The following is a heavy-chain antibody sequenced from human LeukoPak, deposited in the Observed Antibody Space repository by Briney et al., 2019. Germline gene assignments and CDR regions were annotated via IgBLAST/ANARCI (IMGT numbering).Heavy chain of an antibody. CDR2: IYHSGST. D-gene: IGHD3-3*01. CDR3: ARDYDFWAGYHAFDM. J-gene: IGHJ3*02. Sequence: PSETLSLTCTVSGGSISSYYWSWIRQPPGKGLEWIGNIYHSGSTNFNPSLKSRVNISVDTSKKQFSLKLSSVTAADTAVYYCARDYDFWAGYHAFDMWGQGTLVTVSS. CDR1: GGSISSYY. V-gene: IGHV4-59*12.